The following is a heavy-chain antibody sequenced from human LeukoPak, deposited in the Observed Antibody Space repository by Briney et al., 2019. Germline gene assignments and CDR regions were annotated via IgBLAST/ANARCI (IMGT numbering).Heavy chain of an antibody. CDR2: IYYSGST. Sequence: SETLSLTCTVSGGSISSYYWSWIRQPPGKGLEWIGNIYYSGSTYYNPSLKSRVTISVDTSKNQFSLKLSSVTAADTAVYYCARHGTYCSSTSCYSDAFDIWGQGTMVTVSS. CDR3: ARHGTYCSSTSCYSDAFDI. J-gene: IGHJ3*02. D-gene: IGHD2-2*01. CDR1: GGSISSYY. V-gene: IGHV4-59*04.